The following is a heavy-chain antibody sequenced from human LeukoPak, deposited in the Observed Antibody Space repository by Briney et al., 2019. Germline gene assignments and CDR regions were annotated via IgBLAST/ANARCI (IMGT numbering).Heavy chain of an antibody. CDR2: INHSGST. CDR3: ARGYNWFDP. Sequence: SETLSLTCAVYGGSFSGYYWSWIRQPPGKGLEWIGEINHSGSTYYNPSLKSRVTISVDTSKNQFSLKLSSVTAADTAVYYCARGYNWFDPWGQGTLVTVSS. J-gene: IGHJ5*02. V-gene: IGHV4-34*01. CDR1: GGSFSGYY.